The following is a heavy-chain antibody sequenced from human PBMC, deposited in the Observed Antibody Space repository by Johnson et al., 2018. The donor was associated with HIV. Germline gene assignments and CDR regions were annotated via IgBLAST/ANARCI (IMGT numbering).Heavy chain of an antibody. CDR3: ARESSDVGDFDI. V-gene: IGHV3-9*01. D-gene: IGHD3-10*02. J-gene: IGHJ3*02. CDR2: ISWNSGSI. Sequence: VQLVESGGGLVQPGRSLRLSCAASGFTFDDYAMHWVRQAPGKGLEWVSGISWNSGSIGYADSVKGRFTIFRDNAENSLFLQMDSLRAEDTAVYYCARESSDVGDFDIWGHGTMVTVSS. CDR1: GFTFDDYA.